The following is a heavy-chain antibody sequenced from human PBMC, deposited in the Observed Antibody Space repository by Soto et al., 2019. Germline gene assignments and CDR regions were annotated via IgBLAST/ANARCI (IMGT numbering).Heavy chain of an antibody. V-gene: IGHV1-18*01. CDR3: TRDAKDYDLLPGYFVNDY. D-gene: IGHD3-9*01. CDR1: GYTFRNFG. Sequence: QIQLVQSGAEVKKPGASVKVSCKTSGYTFRNFGISWVRQAPEQGLEWMGWISTDNGNTKFAQKVQDRVTMSTDISTNTVYMELGSLRSDDTAVYYCTRDAKDYDLLPGYFVNDYWGQGTLVTVSS. J-gene: IGHJ4*02. CDR2: ISTDNGNT.